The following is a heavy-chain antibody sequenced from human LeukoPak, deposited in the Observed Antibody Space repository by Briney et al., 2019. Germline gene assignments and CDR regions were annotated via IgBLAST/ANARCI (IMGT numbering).Heavy chain of an antibody. CDR1: GGSFSAYY. D-gene: IGHD5-12*01. J-gene: IGHJ4*02. Sequence: PSETLSLTCAVYGGSFSAYYWSWIRQPPGKGLEWSGEIYHNGNTNYNPSLKIRVTISVDTSNNHFSLKLSSVTAADTAVYYCARLDISTTWYAFDYWGQGTLVTVSS. V-gene: IGHV4-34*01. CDR2: IYHNGNT. CDR3: ARLDISTTWYAFDY.